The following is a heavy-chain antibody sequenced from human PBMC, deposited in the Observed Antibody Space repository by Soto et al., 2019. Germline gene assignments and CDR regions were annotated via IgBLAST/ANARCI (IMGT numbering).Heavy chain of an antibody. CDR3: ARDWRLMPLI. V-gene: IGHV4-61*01. D-gene: IGHD3-16*01. CDR1: GGSVSSGSYY. CDR2: IYYSGST. Sequence: SETLSLTCTVSGGSVSSGSYYWSWIRQPPGKGLEWIGCIYYSGSTNYNPSLKSRVTISVDTSKNQFSLKLSSVTAADTAVYYCARDWRLMPLIWGRGTMVTVSS. J-gene: IGHJ3*02.